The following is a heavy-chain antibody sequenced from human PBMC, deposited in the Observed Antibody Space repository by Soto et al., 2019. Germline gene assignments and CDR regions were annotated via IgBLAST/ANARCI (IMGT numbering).Heavy chain of an antibody. Sequence: GSTKLSCAASGLTFSSYSMNWVRQAQGKGLEWVSSISSSSSYIYYADSVKGRFTISRDNAKNSLYLQMNSLRAEDTAVYYCARDLSGSYHSVYYYYYYGMDVWGQGTTVTVSS. V-gene: IGHV3-21*01. J-gene: IGHJ6*02. CDR1: GLTFSSYS. CDR3: ARDLSGSYHSVYYYYYYGMDV. D-gene: IGHD1-26*01. CDR2: ISSSSSYI.